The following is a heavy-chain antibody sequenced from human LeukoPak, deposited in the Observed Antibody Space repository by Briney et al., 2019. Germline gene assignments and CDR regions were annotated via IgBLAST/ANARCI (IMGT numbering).Heavy chain of an antibody. D-gene: IGHD2/OR15-2a*01. Sequence: GGSLRLSCVGSGFPFSSYSMNWVRQAPGKGLEWVSSIDLNGNHINCADSVKDRFTISRDNAKNSLFLQKDSLRVEDTAVYYCARDRVLGLPNWFTSWGQGTLVTVSS. CDR1: GFPFSSYS. CDR3: ARDRVLGLPNWFTS. V-gene: IGHV3-21*01. J-gene: IGHJ5*01. CDR2: IDLNGNHI.